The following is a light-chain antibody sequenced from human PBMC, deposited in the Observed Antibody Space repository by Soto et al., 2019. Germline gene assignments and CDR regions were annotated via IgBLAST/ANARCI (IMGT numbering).Light chain of an antibody. CDR2: EVS. J-gene: IGLJ2*01. V-gene: IGLV2-11*01. CDR1: SSDVGGYNY. CDR3: CSYAGSNNVV. Sequence: QSALTQPRSVSGSPGQSVTISCTGTSSDVGGYNYVSWYQQHPGKAPTLMIYEVSERPSGVPDRFSGSKSGNTASLTVSGLQAEDEADYYCCSYAGSNNVVFGGGTQLTVL.